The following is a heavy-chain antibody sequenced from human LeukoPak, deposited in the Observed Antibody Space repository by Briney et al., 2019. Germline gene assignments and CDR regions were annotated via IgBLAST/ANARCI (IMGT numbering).Heavy chain of an antibody. CDR1: GGSFTDYF. J-gene: IGHJ6*02. CDR3: ARGRIAKIVVVHSFHYGMDV. CDR2: INDYTGNT. V-gene: IGHV4-34*01. Sequence: SSETLSLTCDVFGGSFTDYFWTWIRQSPGKGLEWIGEINDYTGNTNYNPSLNSRVSISLEKSKNQFSLELRSVTAADTAVYYCARGRIAKIVVVHSFHYGMDVWGQGTTVNVSS. D-gene: IGHD3-22*01.